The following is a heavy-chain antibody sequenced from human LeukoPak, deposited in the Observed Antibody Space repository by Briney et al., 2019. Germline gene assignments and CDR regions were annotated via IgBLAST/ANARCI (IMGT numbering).Heavy chain of an antibody. CDR2: IYSGGST. D-gene: IGHD5-18*01. J-gene: IGHJ4*02. CDR1: GFTVSSNY. V-gene: IGHV3-53*01. CDR3: ARAPNLYVDTTMV. Sequence: GGSLRLSCAASGFTVSSNYMSWVRQAPGKGLEWVSVIYSGGSTYYADSVEGRFTISRDNSKNTLYLQMNGLRAEDTAVYYCARAPNLYVDTTMVWGQGTLVTVSS.